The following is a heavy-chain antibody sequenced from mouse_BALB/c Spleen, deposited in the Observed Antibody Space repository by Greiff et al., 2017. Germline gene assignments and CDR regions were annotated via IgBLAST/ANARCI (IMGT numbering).Heavy chain of an antibody. CDR2: ISSGSSTI. V-gene: IGHV5-17*02. Sequence: EVQLQQSGGGLVQPGGSRKLSCAASGFTFSSFGMHWVRQAPEKGLEWVAYISSGSSTIYYADTVKGRFTISRDNPKNTLFLQMTSLRSEDTAMYYCARGGGSLYWGQGTLVTVSA. J-gene: IGHJ3*01. CDR3: ARGGGSLY. CDR1: GFTFSSFG. D-gene: IGHD1-1*02.